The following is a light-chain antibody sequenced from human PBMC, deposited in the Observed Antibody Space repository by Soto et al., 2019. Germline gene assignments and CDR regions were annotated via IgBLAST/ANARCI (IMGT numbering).Light chain of an antibody. CDR1: QSIRSW. CDR3: KHYNSYSEA. V-gene: IGKV1-5*03. CDR2: KAS. J-gene: IGKJ1*01. Sequence: DIQMTQSPSTLSASVGDRVTITCRASQSIRSWLAWYKQKPGKAPKLLIYKASNLKSGVPSRFSGSGSGTEFNLTISSLQPDDFATYYCKHYNSYSEAFGQGTKVDIK.